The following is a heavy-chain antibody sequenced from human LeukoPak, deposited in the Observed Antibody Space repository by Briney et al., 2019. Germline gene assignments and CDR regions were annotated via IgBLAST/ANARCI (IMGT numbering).Heavy chain of an antibody. CDR2: IYYSGST. D-gene: IGHD6-13*01. V-gene: IGHV4-39*01. CDR3: ARCVQQLPDY. J-gene: IGHJ4*02. CDR1: GGSISSSSYY. Sequence: SETLSLTCTVSGGSISSSSYYWGWIRQPPGQGLEWIGSIYYSGSTYYNPSLKSRVTISVDTSKSQFSLKLSSVTAADTAVYYCARCVQQLPDYWGQGTLVTVSS.